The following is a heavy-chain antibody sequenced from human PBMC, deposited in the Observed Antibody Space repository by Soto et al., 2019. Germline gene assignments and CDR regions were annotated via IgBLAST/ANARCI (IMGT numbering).Heavy chain of an antibody. Sequence: SETLSLTCTVSGGSISSGDYYCSWIRQPPGKGLEWIGYIYYSVSTYYNPSLKSRVTISVDTSKNQFSLKLSSVTAADTAVYYCAREGSSGYYWGGCDYWGQGTLVTVSS. CDR3: AREGSSGYYWGGCDY. CDR2: IYYSVST. CDR1: GGSISSGDYY. D-gene: IGHD3-22*01. J-gene: IGHJ4*02. V-gene: IGHV4-30-4*01.